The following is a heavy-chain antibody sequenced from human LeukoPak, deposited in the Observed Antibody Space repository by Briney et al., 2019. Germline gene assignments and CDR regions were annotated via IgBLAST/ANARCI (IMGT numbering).Heavy chain of an antibody. V-gene: IGHV1-2*02. Sequence: ASVTVSFTASGYTFTVYYMHWVRPAPGQGGEGMGWINPNSGGTNYAQKFQGRVTMTRDTSISTAYMELSRLTSGDTALYYCARGIYNWNSADYWGQGTLVTVSS. J-gene: IGHJ4*02. CDR3: ARGIYNWNSADY. CDR1: GYTFTVYY. CDR2: INPNSGGT. D-gene: IGHD1-20*01.